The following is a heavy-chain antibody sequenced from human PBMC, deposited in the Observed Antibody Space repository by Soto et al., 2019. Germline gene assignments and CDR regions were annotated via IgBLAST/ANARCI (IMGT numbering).Heavy chain of an antibody. Sequence: QVQLQESGPGLVKPSETLSLTCTVSGGSLSSYYWSWIRQPPVKGLEWIAYIYYSGSTNYNPSLKSRVTISVDASKHQFSLKLSSVSAAYTAVYYCARVPEGKNRYFDLWGRGTLVTVSS. CDR1: GGSLSSYY. CDR2: IYYSGST. V-gene: IGHV4-59*01. J-gene: IGHJ2*01. CDR3: ARVPEGKNRYFDL.